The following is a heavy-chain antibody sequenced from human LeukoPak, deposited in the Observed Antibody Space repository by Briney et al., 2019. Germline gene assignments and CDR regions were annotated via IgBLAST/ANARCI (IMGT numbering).Heavy chain of an antibody. V-gene: IGHV3-11*01. CDR3: ARAGRSSSWYAEFWFDP. CDR1: GFTFSDYY. D-gene: IGHD6-13*01. CDR2: ISSSGSTI. J-gene: IGHJ5*02. Sequence: GGSLRLSCAASGFTFSDYYMSWIRQAPGKGLEWVSYISSSGSTIYYADSVKGRFTISRDNAKNSLYLQMNSLRAEDTAVYYCARAGRSSSWYAEFWFDPWGQGTLVTVSS.